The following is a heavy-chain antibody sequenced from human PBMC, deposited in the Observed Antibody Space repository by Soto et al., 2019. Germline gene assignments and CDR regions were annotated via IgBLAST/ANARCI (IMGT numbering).Heavy chain of an antibody. D-gene: IGHD6-13*01. CDR2: IYNSGST. V-gene: IGHV4-61*08. Sequence: SETLSLTCDVSGDTISTGGYYWSWIRQPPGKGLEWIGYIYNSGSTNYNPSLKSRVTISVDTSKNQFSLKLSSVTAADTAVYYCARGSTGYSSSWYRYWGQGTLVTVSS. CDR3: ARGSTGYSSSWYRY. CDR1: GDTISTGGYY. J-gene: IGHJ4*02.